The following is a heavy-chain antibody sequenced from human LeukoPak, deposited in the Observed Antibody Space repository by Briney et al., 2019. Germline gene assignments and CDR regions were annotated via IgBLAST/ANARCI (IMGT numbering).Heavy chain of an antibody. J-gene: IGHJ4*02. CDR1: GFTLDDYD. D-gene: IGHD6-13*01. V-gene: IGHV3-20*04. Sequence: GGSLRLSCAASGFTLDDYDMSWVRQAPGKGLEWGSGINWNGGSTAYADSVKGRFTISRDNSKNTLYLQMNTLRADDTAVYYCAKDHGSSDWYYFDYWGQGTLVTVSS. CDR3: AKDHGSSDWYYFDY. CDR2: INWNGGST.